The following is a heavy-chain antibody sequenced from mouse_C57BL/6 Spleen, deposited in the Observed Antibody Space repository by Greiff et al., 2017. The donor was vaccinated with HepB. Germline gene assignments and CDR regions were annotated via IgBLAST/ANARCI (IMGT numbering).Heavy chain of an antibody. Sequence: QVQLQQPGAELVKPGASVKMSCKASGYTFTSYWITWVKQRPGQGLEWIGDIYPGSGSTNYNEKFKSKATLTVDTSSSTAYMQLSSLTSEDSAVYYCARWDGYDGGAWFAYWGQGTLVTVSA. CDR2: IYPGSGST. D-gene: IGHD2-2*01. CDR1: GYTFTSYW. CDR3: ARWDGYDGGAWFAY. J-gene: IGHJ3*01. V-gene: IGHV1-55*01.